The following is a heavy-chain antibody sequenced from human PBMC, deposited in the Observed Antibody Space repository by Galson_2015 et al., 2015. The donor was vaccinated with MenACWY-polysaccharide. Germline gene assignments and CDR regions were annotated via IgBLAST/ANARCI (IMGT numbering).Heavy chain of an antibody. CDR2: IQYDGSKI. Sequence: LRLSCAASGIRFSGSGMHWVRQAPGKGLEWVAVIQYDGSKIVYADSVKGRFTVSRDNSKNTLYLEMNSLRAEDTAVYYCAREGSRIVFHAFDVWGQGTMVIASS. CDR3: AREGSRIVFHAFDV. CDR1: GIRFSGSG. D-gene: IGHD2-15*01. J-gene: IGHJ3*01. V-gene: IGHV3-33*05.